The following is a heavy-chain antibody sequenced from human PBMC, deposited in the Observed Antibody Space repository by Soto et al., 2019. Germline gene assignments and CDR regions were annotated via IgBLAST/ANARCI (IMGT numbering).Heavy chain of an antibody. CDR2: ISGSGGST. V-gene: IGHV3-23*01. J-gene: IGHJ3*02. CDR3: AKDSFIQLERPDDAFDI. Sequence: EVQLLESGGGLVQPGGSLRLSCAASGFTFSSYAMSWVRQAPGKGLEWVSAISGSGGSTYYADSVKGRFTISRDNSKNTLYLQMNSLRAEDTAVYYCAKDSFIQLERPDDAFDIWGQGTMVTVSS. D-gene: IGHD1-1*01. CDR1: GFTFSSYA.